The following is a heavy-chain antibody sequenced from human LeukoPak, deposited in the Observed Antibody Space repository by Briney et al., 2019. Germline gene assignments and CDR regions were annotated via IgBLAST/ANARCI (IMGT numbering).Heavy chain of an antibody. CDR1: GGSISSYY. CDR2: IYYSGTT. D-gene: IGHD4-4*01. V-gene: IGHV4-59*08. CDR3: ARRADYINYAALI. J-gene: IGHJ4*02. Sequence: SETLSLTCTVSGGSISSYYWSWIRQPPGKGLEWIGYIYYSGTTNYNPSLKSRVTISIDTSKNQFSLKLSSVTAADTAVYYCARRADYINYAALIWGQGTLVTVSS.